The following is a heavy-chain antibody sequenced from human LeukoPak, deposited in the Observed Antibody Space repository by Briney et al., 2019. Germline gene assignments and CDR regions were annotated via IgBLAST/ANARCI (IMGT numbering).Heavy chain of an antibody. J-gene: IGHJ3*02. V-gene: IGHV3-21*01. CDR1: GSTFSYYN. CDR3: ARDGELHSAFDI. Sequence: GGSLRLSCAASGSTFSYYNMNWVRQAPGKGLEWVSSISTSSSYIYYADSVKGRFTISRDNAKNSLYLQMNSLRAEDTAVYYCARDGELHSAFDIWGQGTMVTVSS. D-gene: IGHD1-7*01. CDR2: ISTSSSYI.